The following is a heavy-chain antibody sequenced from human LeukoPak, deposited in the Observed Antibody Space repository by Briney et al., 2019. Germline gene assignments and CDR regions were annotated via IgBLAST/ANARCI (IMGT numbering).Heavy chain of an antibody. D-gene: IGHD3-16*02. CDR3: ARMAYVWGSYPPRSAFDI. Sequence: SETLSLTCAVYGASFSSYYGSWIRQPPGKGLEWIGEMNHSGRNTYNPSSKRRVTIPVKKSKNQFSLKLSSVSAADTAVCYCARMAYVWGSYPPRSAFDIWGQGTMVTVSS. CDR1: GASFSSYY. CDR2: MNHSGRN. V-gene: IGHV4-34*01. J-gene: IGHJ3*02.